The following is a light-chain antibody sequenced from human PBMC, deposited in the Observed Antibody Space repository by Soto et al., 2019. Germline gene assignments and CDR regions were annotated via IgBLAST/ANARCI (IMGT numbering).Light chain of an antibody. V-gene: IGKV1D-12*01. CDR3: QQAISFPLT. CDR1: QGISNF. CDR2: GTS. J-gene: IGKJ5*01. Sequence: DIQMTQSPSSVSASIGDRVTITCRASQGISNFLGWYQQKPGKAPALLISGTSSLQSGVPSRFSGSGSETDCTLTISSLQPEDFATYYCQQAISFPLTFGQGTRLEIK.